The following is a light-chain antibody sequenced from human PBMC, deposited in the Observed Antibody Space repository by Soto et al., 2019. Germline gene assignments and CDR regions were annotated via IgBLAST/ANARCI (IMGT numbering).Light chain of an antibody. V-gene: IGKV3D-15*01. J-gene: IGKJ5*01. CDR3: QQRNIWPPVT. CDR2: GAS. CDR1: QSVSSN. Sequence: EILMTQSPATLSVSPGERATLSCRASQSVSSNLAWYQQKPGQAPRLLIYGASSRATGIPDRFSGSGSGTDFTLTINSLEPEDFAVYYCQQRNIWPPVTFGQGTRLEIK.